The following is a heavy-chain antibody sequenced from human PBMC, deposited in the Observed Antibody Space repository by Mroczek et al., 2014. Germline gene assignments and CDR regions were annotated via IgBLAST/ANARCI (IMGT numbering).Heavy chain of an antibody. CDR2: ISAYNGNT. Sequence: SGAEVKKPGASVKVSCKASGYTFTSYGISWVRQAPGQGLEWMGWISAYNGNTNYAQKLQGRVTMTTDTSTSTAYMELRSLRSDDTAVYYCARDLEVRFLEWLLLNTPLDYWGQGTLVTVSS. CDR3: ARDLEVRFLEWLLLNTPLDY. V-gene: IGHV1-18*01. D-gene: IGHD3-3*01. CDR1: GYTFTSYG. J-gene: IGHJ4*02.